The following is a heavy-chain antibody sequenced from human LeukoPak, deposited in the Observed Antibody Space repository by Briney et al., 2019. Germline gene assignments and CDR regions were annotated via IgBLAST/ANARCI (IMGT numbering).Heavy chain of an antibody. CDR1: GGSITSYY. J-gene: IGHJ4*02. D-gene: IGHD5/OR15-5a*01. V-gene: IGHV4-59*08. Sequence: SETLSLTCNVSGGSITSYYWTWMRQPPGKRLEWIGYIYYTGGTNSNPSLKSRLTISLDTSKKQFSLKLSSVTAADTAIYYCASSYFYDGNRYFDSWGQGALVTVSS. CDR3: ASSYFYDGNRYFDS. CDR2: IYYTGGT.